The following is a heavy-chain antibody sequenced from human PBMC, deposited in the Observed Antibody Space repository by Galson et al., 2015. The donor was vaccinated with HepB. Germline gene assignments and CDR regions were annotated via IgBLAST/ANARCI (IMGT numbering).Heavy chain of an antibody. Sequence: SLRLSCAASGFTFSSYGMHWVRQAPGKGLEWVAVIWYDGSNKYYADSVKGRFTISRDNSKNTLYLQMNSLRAEDTAVYYCARDSAGDLGELSPSLDYWGQGTLVTVSS. V-gene: IGHV3-33*01. D-gene: IGHD3-16*02. J-gene: IGHJ4*02. CDR1: GFTFSSYG. CDR3: ARDSAGDLGELSPSLDY. CDR2: IWYDGSNK.